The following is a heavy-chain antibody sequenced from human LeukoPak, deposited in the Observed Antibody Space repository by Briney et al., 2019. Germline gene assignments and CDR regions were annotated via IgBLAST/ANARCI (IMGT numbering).Heavy chain of an antibody. CDR3: VRDNRSYNFDY. CDR2: IKSDGSFT. D-gene: IGHD1-26*01. CDR1: GFTFSGYW. V-gene: IGHV3-74*01. J-gene: IGHJ4*02. Sequence: GGSLRLSCAASGFTFSGYWMHWVRQAPGKGLVWVSCIKSDGSFTSIADSAKGRFTISRDNAKNTVYLQMNSLRAEDTAVYYCVRDNRSYNFDYWGRGTLVTVSS.